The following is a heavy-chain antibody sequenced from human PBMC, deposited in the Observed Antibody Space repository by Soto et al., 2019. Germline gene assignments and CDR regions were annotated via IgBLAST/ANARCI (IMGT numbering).Heavy chain of an antibody. Sequence: QVQLVQSGAEEKKPGASVKVSCKASGYTFTSYAMHWVRQAPGQRLEWMGWINAGNGNTKYSQKFQGRVTITRDTSASTAYMELSSLSSEDTAVYYCARGRLARNYGSDYWGQGTLVTVSS. CDR3: ARGRLARNYGSDY. V-gene: IGHV1-3*05. D-gene: IGHD3-16*01. CDR1: GYTFTSYA. CDR2: INAGNGNT. J-gene: IGHJ4*02.